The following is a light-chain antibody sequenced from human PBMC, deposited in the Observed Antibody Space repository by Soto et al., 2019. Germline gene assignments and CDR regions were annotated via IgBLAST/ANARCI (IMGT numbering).Light chain of an antibody. CDR3: QQRSNWLPLT. Sequence: IVLTQSPATLSLSPGERATLFCRASQSVSSYLAWYQQKPGQAPRLLIYDASNRATGIPARFSGSGSGTDFTLTISSLEPEDFAVYYCQQRSNWLPLTFGGGTKVDIK. J-gene: IGKJ4*01. CDR1: QSVSSY. CDR2: DAS. V-gene: IGKV3-11*01.